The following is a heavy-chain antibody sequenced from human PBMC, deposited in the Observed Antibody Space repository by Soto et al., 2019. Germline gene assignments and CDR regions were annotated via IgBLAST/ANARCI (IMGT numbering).Heavy chain of an antibody. CDR2: IDWDDDK. CDR3: SRFLGITGTTCSPADAFDI. Sequence: SGPTLVNPTQTLTLTCTFSGFSLSTSGMCVSWIRQPPGKALEWLARIDWDDDKYYSTSLKTRLTISKDTSKNQVVLTMTNMDPVDTATYYCSRFLGITGTTCSPADAFDIWGQGTMVTVSS. D-gene: IGHD1-20*01. CDR1: GFSLSTSGMC. V-gene: IGHV2-70*11. J-gene: IGHJ3*02.